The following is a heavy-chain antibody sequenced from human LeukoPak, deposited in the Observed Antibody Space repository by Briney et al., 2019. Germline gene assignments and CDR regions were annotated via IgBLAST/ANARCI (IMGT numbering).Heavy chain of an antibody. CDR2: ISSSSSTI. CDR3: ARALSGSLFY. Sequence: TGGFLRLSCAASGFTFSSYSMNWVRQAPGKGLEWVSYISSSSSTIYYADSVKGRFTIPRDNAKNSLYLQMNSLRDEDTAVYYCARALSGSLFYWGQGTLVTVSS. J-gene: IGHJ4*02. CDR1: GFTFSSYS. V-gene: IGHV3-48*02. D-gene: IGHD3-10*01.